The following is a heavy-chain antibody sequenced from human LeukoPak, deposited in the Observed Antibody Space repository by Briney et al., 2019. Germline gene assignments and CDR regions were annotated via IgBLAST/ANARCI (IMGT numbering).Heavy chain of an antibody. CDR2: IYYSGSN. J-gene: IGHJ4*02. Sequence: PSETLSLTCTVSGGSINNYYRSWIRQPPGKGLEWIGHIYYSGSNKNNPSLKSRVTMTVDTSKNQFSLKLTSVTAADTAMYFCARSGSYFEYWGQGILVTVSS. CDR3: ARSGSYFEY. CDR1: GGSINNYY. V-gene: IGHV4-59*12. D-gene: IGHD1-26*01.